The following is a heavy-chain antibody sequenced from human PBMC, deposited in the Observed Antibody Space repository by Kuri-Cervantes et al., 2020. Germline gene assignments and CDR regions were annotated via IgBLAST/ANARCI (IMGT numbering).Heavy chain of an antibody. Sequence: ASVKVSCKASGYTFTGYYMHWVRQAPGQGLEWMGWININSGGTYYAQKFQGWVNMTRDTSISTAYMELSRLRYDDTAVYYCARSTTPYCSSTSCRNYYYYYYMDVWGKGTTVTVSS. J-gene: IGHJ6*03. CDR2: ININSGGT. CDR3: ARSTTPYCSSTSCRNYYYYYYMDV. V-gene: IGHV1-2*04. D-gene: IGHD2-2*01. CDR1: GYTFTGYY.